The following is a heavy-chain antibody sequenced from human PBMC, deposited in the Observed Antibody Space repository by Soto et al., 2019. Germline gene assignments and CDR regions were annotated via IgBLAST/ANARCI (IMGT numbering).Heavy chain of an antibody. Sequence: EVQLVESGGGLIQPGGSLRLSCAASGFTVSYFYMNWVRPAPGKGLQWVSVIYGGDSTYYADPVKGRFTTSRDSSKNTVYLQMNSLRAEDTAVYYCARVDSVDYYYGMDVWGQGTTVTVSS. D-gene: IGHD2-15*01. CDR2: IYGGDST. V-gene: IGHV3-53*01. J-gene: IGHJ6*02. CDR3: ARVDSVDYYYGMDV. CDR1: GFTVSYFY.